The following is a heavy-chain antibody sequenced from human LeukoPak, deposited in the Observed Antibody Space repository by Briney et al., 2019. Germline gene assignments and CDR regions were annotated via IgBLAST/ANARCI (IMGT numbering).Heavy chain of an antibody. Sequence: GASVKVSCKASGYTFTGYYMHWVRQAPGQGLEWMGWINPNSGGTNYAQKFQGRVTMTRDTSISTAYMELSSLRSEDTAVYYCARTYYYGSGSYYGPDYYYYGMDVWGQGTTVTVSS. CDR3: ARTYYYGSGSYYGPDYYYYGMDV. J-gene: IGHJ6*02. CDR2: INPNSGGT. CDR1: GYTFTGYY. V-gene: IGHV1-2*02. D-gene: IGHD3-10*01.